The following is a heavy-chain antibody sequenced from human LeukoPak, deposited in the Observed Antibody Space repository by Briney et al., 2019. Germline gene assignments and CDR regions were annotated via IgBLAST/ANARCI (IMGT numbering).Heavy chain of an antibody. D-gene: IGHD5-18*01. V-gene: IGHV3-7*01. J-gene: IGHJ4*02. CDR3: ARGSGYSYSFTGRERTKSRLDY. CDR1: GFTFSSYW. CDR2: IKQDGSEK. Sequence: GGSLRLSCAASGFTFSSYWMSGVRQAPGKGLEWVANIKQDGSEKYYVDSVKGRFTISRDSSKNTLYLQMNSLRAADTAVYYCARGSGYSYSFTGRERTKSRLDYWGQGTLVTVSS.